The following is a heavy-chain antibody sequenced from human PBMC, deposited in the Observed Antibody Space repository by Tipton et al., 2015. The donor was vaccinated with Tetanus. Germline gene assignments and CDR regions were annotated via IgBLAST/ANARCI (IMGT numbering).Heavy chain of an antibody. CDR1: GGSITDYY. D-gene: IGHD1-7*01. J-gene: IGHJ4*02. CDR2: MQHSGYA. CDR3: ARGGGYNWNFWPD. Sequence: TLSLTCAVSGGSITDYYWSWIRQPPGKGLEWIGYMQHSGYANYNPSLKSRVTISMDTSGNQFALRLSSVTAADTAMYYCARGGGYNWNFWPDWGQGALVTVSS. V-gene: IGHV4-59*01.